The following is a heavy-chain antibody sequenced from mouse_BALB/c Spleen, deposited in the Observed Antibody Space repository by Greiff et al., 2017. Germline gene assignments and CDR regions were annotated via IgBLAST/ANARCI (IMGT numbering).Heavy chain of an antibody. CDR1: GFTFSSYT. CDR2: ISSGGSYT. CDR3: TRDSYY. J-gene: IGHJ2*01. V-gene: IGHV5-6-4*01. Sequence: EVKVVESGGGLVKPGGSLKLSCAASGFTFSSYTMSWVRQTPEKRLEWVATISSGGSYTYYPDSVKGRFTISRDNAKNTLYLQMSSLKSEDTAMYYCTRDSYYWGQGTTLTVSS.